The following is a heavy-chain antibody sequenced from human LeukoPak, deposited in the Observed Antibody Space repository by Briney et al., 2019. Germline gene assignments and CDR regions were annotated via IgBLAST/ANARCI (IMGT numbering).Heavy chain of an antibody. V-gene: IGHV5-51*01. CDR2: IYPGDSDT. J-gene: IGHJ4*02. Sequence: PGESLKISCKGSGYSFTNYWIGWVRQMPGKGLEWMGIIYPGDSDTRYSPSFEGQVTISADKSISTAYLQWSSLKASDTAMYYCARQRGSYRSAVDYWGQGTLVTVSS. CDR1: GYSFTNYW. D-gene: IGHD3-16*02. CDR3: ARQRGSYRSAVDY.